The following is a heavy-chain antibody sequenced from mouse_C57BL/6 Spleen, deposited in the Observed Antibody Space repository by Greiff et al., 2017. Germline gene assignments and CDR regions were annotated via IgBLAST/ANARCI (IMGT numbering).Heavy chain of an antibody. CDR3: ARGGTTVVEGY. CDR2: IYPGDGDT. V-gene: IGHV1-80*01. D-gene: IGHD1-1*01. Sequence: VQLQQSGAELVKPGASVKISCKASGYAFSSYWMNWVKQRPGKGLEWIGQIYPGDGDTNYNGKFKGKATLTADKSSSTAYTQLSSLTSEDSAVYFCARGGTTVVEGYWGQGTTLTVSS. CDR1: GYAFSSYW. J-gene: IGHJ2*01.